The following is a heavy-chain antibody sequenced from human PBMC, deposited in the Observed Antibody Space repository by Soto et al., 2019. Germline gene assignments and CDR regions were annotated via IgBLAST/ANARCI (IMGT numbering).Heavy chain of an antibody. D-gene: IGHD1-26*01. V-gene: IGHV3-13*01. Sequence: GGSLRLSCAASGFTFRSYDMHWVRQATGKGLEWVSAIGTAGDTYYPGSVKGRFTISKENPKNSFYLQMNSLRAGDTAVYYGARDRIVGAGYYGMDVWGQGTTVTVSS. CDR3: ARDRIVGAGYYGMDV. J-gene: IGHJ6*02. CDR2: IGTAGDT. CDR1: GFTFRSYD.